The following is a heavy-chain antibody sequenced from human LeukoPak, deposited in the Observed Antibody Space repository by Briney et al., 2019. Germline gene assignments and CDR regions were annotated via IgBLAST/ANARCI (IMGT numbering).Heavy chain of an antibody. V-gene: IGHV1-2*02. J-gene: IGHJ4*02. Sequence: ASVKVSCRASGYTFTASNIHWVRQAPGQGLEWMGWISPNNGATTYAQNFQGRVIMTRDTSISTAYIGLSRLTSDDTAVYFCAREGSSGYWGQGTLVTVSS. D-gene: IGHD1-26*01. CDR1: GYTFTASN. CDR2: ISPNNGAT. CDR3: AREGSSGY.